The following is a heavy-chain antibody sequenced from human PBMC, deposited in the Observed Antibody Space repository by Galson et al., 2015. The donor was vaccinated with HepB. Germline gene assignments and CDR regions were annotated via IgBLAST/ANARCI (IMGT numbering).Heavy chain of an antibody. D-gene: IGHD2-15*01. CDR1: GESFSGYY. J-gene: IGHJ4*02. CDR3: ATFERAQVVAVDY. V-gene: IGHV4-34*01. Sequence: SETLSLTCAVYGESFSGYYWSWIRQPPGKGLEWIGEINHSGSTNYNPSLKSRVTISVDTSKNQFSLKLSSVTAADTAVYYCATFERAQVVAVDYWGQGTLVTVSS. CDR2: INHSGST.